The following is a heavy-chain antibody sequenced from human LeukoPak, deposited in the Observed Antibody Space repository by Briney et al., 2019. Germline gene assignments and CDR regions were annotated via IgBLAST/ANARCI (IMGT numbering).Heavy chain of an antibody. V-gene: IGHV3-23*01. CDR2: FGERGSSA. CDR1: GFTFSSYA. D-gene: IGHD6-19*01. CDR3: AKDHGFYSSGWNPLFDY. J-gene: IGHJ4*02. Sequence: GGSLRVSRSASGFTFSSYAMSWVRQAPGKGLEWVSTFGERGSSAYYADSVKGRFTISRDNSKNTLYLQMNSLRAEDTALYYCAKDHGFYSSGWNPLFDYWGEGTLVSVSS.